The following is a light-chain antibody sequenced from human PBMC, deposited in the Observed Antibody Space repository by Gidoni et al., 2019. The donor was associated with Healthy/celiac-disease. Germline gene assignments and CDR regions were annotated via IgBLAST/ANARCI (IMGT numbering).Light chain of an antibody. CDR2: SNN. V-gene: IGLV1-44*01. CDR3: AAWDDSLNGPV. CDR1: SSNIESNT. Sequence: QSVLTQPPSASGTPGQRVTISCSGSSSNIESNTVNWYQQLPGTAPKLLIYSNNQRPSGVPDRCSGSKSGTSASLAISGLQSEDEADYYCAAWDDSLNGPVFGGGTKLTVL. J-gene: IGLJ2*01.